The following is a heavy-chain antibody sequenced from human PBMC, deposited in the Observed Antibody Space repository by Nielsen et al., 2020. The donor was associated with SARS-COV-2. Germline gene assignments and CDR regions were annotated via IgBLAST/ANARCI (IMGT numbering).Heavy chain of an antibody. V-gene: IGHV1-18*04. Sequence: ASVKASCKASGYTFTSHGISWVRQAPGQGLEWMGWISAYNGKTSYTQRLQGRVTMTTDTSTTTAYMELRSLRSDDTAVYNCARLGPNYDFWSDYLGPSAPFDSWGQGTLVTVSS. CDR3: ARLGPNYDFWSDYLGPSAPFDS. CDR1: GYTFTSHG. CDR2: ISAYNGKT. D-gene: IGHD3-3*01. J-gene: IGHJ4*02.